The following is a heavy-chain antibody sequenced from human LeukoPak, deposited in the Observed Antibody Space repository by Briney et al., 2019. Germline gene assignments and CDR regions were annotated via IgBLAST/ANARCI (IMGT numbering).Heavy chain of an antibody. CDR1: GFNFHNFA. CDR3: AKDGHGRLGSSGFDY. V-gene: IGHV3-30*02. CDR2: IRYDGSNK. J-gene: IGHJ4*02. D-gene: IGHD6-6*01. Sequence: GGSLRLSCEASGFNFHNFAMHWVRQAPGKGLEWVAFIRYDGSNKYYADSVKGRFTISRDNSKNTLYLRMNSLRAEDTAVCYCAKDGHGRLGSSGFDYWGQGTLVTVSS.